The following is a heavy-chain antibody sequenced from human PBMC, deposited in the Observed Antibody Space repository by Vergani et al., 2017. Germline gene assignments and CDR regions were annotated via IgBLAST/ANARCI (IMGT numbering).Heavy chain of an antibody. J-gene: IGHJ6*02. CDR3: ARQVAVAGKWWGPYYYYGMDV. Sequence: EVQLVQSGAEVKKPGESLRTSCKGSGYSFTSYWISWVRQMPGKGLEGVGRIDPSDSYTNYSPSFQGHVTISADKSISTAYLQWSSLKASDTAMYYCARQVAVAGKWWGPYYYYGMDVWGQGTTVTVSS. CDR2: IDPSDSYT. V-gene: IGHV5-10-1*01. D-gene: IGHD6-19*01. CDR1: GYSFTSYW.